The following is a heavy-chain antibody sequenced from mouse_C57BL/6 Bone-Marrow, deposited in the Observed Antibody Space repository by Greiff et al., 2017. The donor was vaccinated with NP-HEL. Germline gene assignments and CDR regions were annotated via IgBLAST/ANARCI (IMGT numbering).Heavy chain of an antibody. CDR1: GFTFSDYY. Sequence: EVKLMESGGGLVQPGGSLKLSCAASGFTFSDYYMYWVRQTPEKRLEWVAYISNGGGSTYYPDTVKGRFTISRDNAKNTLYLQMSRLKSEDTAMYYCARHSYWVPFAYWGQGTLVTVSA. CDR2: ISNGGGST. D-gene: IGHD4-1*01. CDR3: ARHSYWVPFAY. J-gene: IGHJ3*01. V-gene: IGHV5-12*01.